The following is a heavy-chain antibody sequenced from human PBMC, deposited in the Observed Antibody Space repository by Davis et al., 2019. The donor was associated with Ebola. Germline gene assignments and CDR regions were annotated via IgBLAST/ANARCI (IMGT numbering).Heavy chain of an antibody. D-gene: IGHD4-17*01. Sequence: GESLKISCAASGFTFSSYAMSWVRQAPGKGLEWVSVIGGSGASTYYADSVKGRFTISRDNSKNTLLLQMNSLRAEDTAVYYCAKGSLYGSRSITAGMDVWGQGTTVTVSS. CDR2: IGGSGAST. V-gene: IGHV3-23*01. J-gene: IGHJ6*02. CDR3: AKGSLYGSRSITAGMDV. CDR1: GFTFSSYA.